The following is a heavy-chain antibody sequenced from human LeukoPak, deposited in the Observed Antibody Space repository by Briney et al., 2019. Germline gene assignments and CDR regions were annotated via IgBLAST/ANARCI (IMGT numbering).Heavy chain of an antibody. J-gene: IGHJ5*02. CDR3: ARTAYYDILTGYQNWFDP. CDR1: GGSISSYY. CDR2: IYYSGST. D-gene: IGHD3-9*01. Sequence: SETLSLTCTVSGGSISSYYWSWIRQPPGKGLEWIGYIYYSGSTNYNPSLKSRVTISVDTSKNQFSLKLSSVTAADTAVYYCARTAYYDILTGYQNWFDPWGQGTLVTVSS. V-gene: IGHV4-59*08.